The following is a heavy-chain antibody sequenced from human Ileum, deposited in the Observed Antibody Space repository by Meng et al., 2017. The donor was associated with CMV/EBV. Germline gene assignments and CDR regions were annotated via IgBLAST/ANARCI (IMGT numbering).Heavy chain of an antibody. CDR1: GS. CDR2: IYWDDDK. V-gene: IGHV2-5*05. CDR3: AHSPGTYYYNSGGYYSFGYFDY. Sequence: GSVGWIHQPPGEPLEWLALIYWDDDKSYGPSLRSRLTITKDTYKNQVVLTMTNVDPADTATYYCAHSPGTYYYNSGGYYSFGYFDYWGQGALVTVSS. D-gene: IGHD3-22*01. J-gene: IGHJ4*02.